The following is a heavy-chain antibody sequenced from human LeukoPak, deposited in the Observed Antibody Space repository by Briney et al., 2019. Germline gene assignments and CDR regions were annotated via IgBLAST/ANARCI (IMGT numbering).Heavy chain of an antibody. J-gene: IGHJ5*02. CDR1: GGSISSGGYY. CDR3: ARGLGYCSGGSCPNWFDP. D-gene: IGHD2-15*01. Sequence: SETLSLTCTVSGGSISSGGYYWSWIRQHPGKGLEWIGYIYYSGSTYYNPSLKSRVTISVDTSKNQLSLKLSSVTAADAAVYFCARGLGYCSGGSCPNWFDPWGQGTLVTASS. V-gene: IGHV4-31*03. CDR2: IYYSGST.